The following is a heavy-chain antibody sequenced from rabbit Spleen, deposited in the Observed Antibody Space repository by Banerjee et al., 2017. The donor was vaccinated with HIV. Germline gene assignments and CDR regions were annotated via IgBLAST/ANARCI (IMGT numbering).Heavy chain of an antibody. J-gene: IGHJ6*01. CDR1: GFTISSSYY. CDR2: IYTGNGST. V-gene: IGHV1S45*01. D-gene: IGHD1-1*01. CDR3: ARDTSSSFSSYGMDL. Sequence: QEQLVESGGGLVQPEGSLALTCTASGFTISSSYYMCWVRQAPGKGLEWIGCIYTGNGSTYYASWAKGRFTISKSSSTTVTLQMTGLTAADTATYFCARDTSSSFSSYGMDLWGPGTLVTVS.